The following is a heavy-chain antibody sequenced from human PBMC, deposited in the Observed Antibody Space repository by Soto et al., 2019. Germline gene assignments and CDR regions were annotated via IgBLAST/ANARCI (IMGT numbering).Heavy chain of an antibody. J-gene: IGHJ1*01. CDR1: GFTFSSYA. Sequence: EVQLLESGGGLVQPGGSLRLSCAASGFTFSSYAMSWVRQAPGKGLEWVSAISGSGGSTYYADSVRGRFTISRDNYKNAGYLPINRLRAEDTAVYYCAAYDLRVEYFQHWGQGTVVAVSS. CDR2: ISGSGGST. D-gene: IGHD3-3*01. CDR3: AAYDLRVEYFQH. V-gene: IGHV3-23*01.